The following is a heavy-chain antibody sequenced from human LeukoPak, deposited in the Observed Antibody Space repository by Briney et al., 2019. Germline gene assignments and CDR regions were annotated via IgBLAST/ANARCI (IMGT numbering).Heavy chain of an antibody. CDR1: GFTFSDFG. Sequence: PRGSLRLSCAAPGFTFSDFGMHCVRPAPGEGLEWGAFIRNEGSNDYCPDSVKGRFTISRDNSRTILYLQMHSQRIEDTAVYYCVKGGSSSHNWFDPWGQGILVTVSS. CDR3: VKGGSSSHNWFDP. J-gene: IGHJ5*02. CDR2: IRNEGSND. D-gene: IGHD6-13*01. V-gene: IGHV3-30*02.